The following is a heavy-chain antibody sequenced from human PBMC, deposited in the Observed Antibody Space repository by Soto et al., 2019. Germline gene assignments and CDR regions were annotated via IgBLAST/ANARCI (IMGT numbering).Heavy chain of an antibody. D-gene: IGHD2-2*01. CDR1: GCSISSRSFY. CDR2: IYYSGST. Sequence: QLQLQESGPGLVKPSETLSLTCTVSGCSISSRSFYWGWIRQPPGMGLEWIGSIYYSGSTDYDPSHKSRLSTSVDTSKNQFSLRLSSVTAADTAVYYCASRSSYFRHTTYYEDYFDYWGQGILVPVSS. CDR3: ASRSSYFRHTTYYEDYFDY. V-gene: IGHV4-39*01. J-gene: IGHJ4*02.